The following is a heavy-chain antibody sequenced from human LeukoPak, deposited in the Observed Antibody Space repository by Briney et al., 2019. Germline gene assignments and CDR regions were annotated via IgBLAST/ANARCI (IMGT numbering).Heavy chain of an antibody. CDR2: ISYSGRT. D-gene: IGHD1-26*01. V-gene: IGHV4-39*02. CDR1: GGSISSSNYY. Sequence: SETLSLTCTVSGGSISSSNYYWGWIRQSPGKGLEWIGSISYSGRTHYNLSLKSRVSISVDTSNNHFSLKLASVTAADTSVFYCARLVGVTDYFDYWGQGTLVTVSS. CDR3: ARLVGVTDYFDY. J-gene: IGHJ4*02.